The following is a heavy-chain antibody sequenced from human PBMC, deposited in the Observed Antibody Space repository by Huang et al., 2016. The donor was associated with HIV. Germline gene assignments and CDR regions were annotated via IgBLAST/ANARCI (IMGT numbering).Heavy chain of an antibody. CDR2: SVPLFVGT. CDR3: AREGQTWYGKPIAAFEI. Sequence: VQLVQSGAEVKRPGTSVKISCKASGGSFNSLSFTWVRQAPGQGLQYMGVSVPLFVGTNYAGKLRGRLTISADKATSTVFMELRGRTSEDTAVFFCAREGQTWYGKPIAAFEIWGQGTTVIVSP. CDR1: GGSFNSLS. J-gene: IGHJ3*02. D-gene: IGHD6-13*01. V-gene: IGHV1-69*10.